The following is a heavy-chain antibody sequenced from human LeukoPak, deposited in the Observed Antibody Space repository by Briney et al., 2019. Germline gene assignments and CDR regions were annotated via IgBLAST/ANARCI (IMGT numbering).Heavy chain of an antibody. Sequence: GGSLRLSCAASGFTFSSYAMSWVRQAPGKGLEWVSGFSVSDKKTYCADSVKGRFTISRDNSKNTLYLQINSLRAEDTAVYYCAKDPSMYYGDYIIRWGQGTLVIVSS. J-gene: IGHJ4*02. D-gene: IGHD4-17*01. CDR2: FSVSDKKT. CDR3: AKDPSMYYGDYIIR. V-gene: IGHV3-23*01. CDR1: GFTFSSYA.